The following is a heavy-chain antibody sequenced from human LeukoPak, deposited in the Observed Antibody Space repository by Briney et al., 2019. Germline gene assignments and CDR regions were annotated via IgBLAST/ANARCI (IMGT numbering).Heavy chain of an antibody. Sequence: GGSLRLSCAASGFTFSSYAMHWVRQAPGKGLEWVAVISYDGSNKYYADSVKGRFTISRDNSKNTLYLQMNSLRAEDTAGYYCARDYDSSGYYYYGMDVWGQGTTVTVSS. CDR1: GFTFSSYA. J-gene: IGHJ6*02. CDR3: ARDYDSSGYYYYGMDV. V-gene: IGHV3-30-3*01. D-gene: IGHD3-22*01. CDR2: ISYDGSNK.